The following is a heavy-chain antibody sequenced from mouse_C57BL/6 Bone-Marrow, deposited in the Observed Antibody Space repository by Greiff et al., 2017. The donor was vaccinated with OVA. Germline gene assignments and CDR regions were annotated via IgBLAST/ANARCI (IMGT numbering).Heavy chain of an antibody. CDR3: TTEVDYAWFAY. V-gene: IGHV14-4*01. Sequence: VQLQQSGAELVRPGASVKLSCTASGFNIKDDYMHWVKQRPEEGLEWIGWIDPENGDTEYASKFQGKATITADTSSNTAYLQLSSLTSEDTAVYYCTTEVDYAWFAYWGQGTLVTVSA. CDR2: IDPENGDT. CDR1: GFNIKDDY. D-gene: IGHD1-1*02. J-gene: IGHJ3*01.